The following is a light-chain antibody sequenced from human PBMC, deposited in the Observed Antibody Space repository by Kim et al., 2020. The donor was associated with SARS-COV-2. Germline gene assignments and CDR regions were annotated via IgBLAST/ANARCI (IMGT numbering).Light chain of an antibody. CDR3: QSYDSSNWV. CDR2: DDN. Sequence: NFMLTQPHSVSESPGKTVTISCTGSSGSIASNYVQWYQQRPGSAPTTVIYDDNQRPSGVPDRFSGSIDSSSNSASLTISGLKTEDEADYYCQSYDSSNWVFGGGTQLTVL. CDR1: SGSIASNY. V-gene: IGLV6-57*02. J-gene: IGLJ3*02.